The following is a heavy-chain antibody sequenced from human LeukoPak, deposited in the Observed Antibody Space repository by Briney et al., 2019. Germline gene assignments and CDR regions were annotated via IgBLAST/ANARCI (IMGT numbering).Heavy chain of an antibody. CDR1: GFTFSDYE. Sequence: GGSLRLSCVGSGFTFSDYEMSWVRQGPGKGLEWVSYISGSGTTIYYADSVKGRFTISRDNAENSLYLQMNSLRAEDTAVYYCARGNYWGQGTLVTVSS. CDR2: ISGSGTTI. CDR3: ARGNY. V-gene: IGHV3-48*03. J-gene: IGHJ4*02.